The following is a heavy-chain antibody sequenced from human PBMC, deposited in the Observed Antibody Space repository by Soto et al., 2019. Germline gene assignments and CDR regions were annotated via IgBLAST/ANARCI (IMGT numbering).Heavy chain of an antibody. CDR3: PTPSATYIHY. J-gene: IGHJ4*01. D-gene: IGHD1-26*01. V-gene: IGHV3-15*01. Sequence: GGSLRLSCAASGFTFSSAWMIWVRQAPGKGLEWVGRIKSERDGGTIDYTAPVQGRFTISRDDSKNTLDLQMDNMRTEDTAVYYCPTPSATYIHYWGHGTLVTVSS. CDR1: GFTFSSAW. CDR2: IKSERDGGTI.